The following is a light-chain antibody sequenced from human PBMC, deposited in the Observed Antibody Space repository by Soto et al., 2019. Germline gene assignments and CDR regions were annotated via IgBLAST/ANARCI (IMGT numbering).Light chain of an antibody. CDR3: NSYTSKSTGV. V-gene: IGLV2-14*01. J-gene: IGLJ1*01. Sequence: QSALTQPASVSGSPGQSITISCTGTRSDVGGYNYVSWYQQHPGKAPKLIIYEVRNRPSGVSNRFSGSKSGNTASLTISGLQADDEADYYCNSYTSKSTGVFGAGTTLTVL. CDR2: EVR. CDR1: RSDVGGYNY.